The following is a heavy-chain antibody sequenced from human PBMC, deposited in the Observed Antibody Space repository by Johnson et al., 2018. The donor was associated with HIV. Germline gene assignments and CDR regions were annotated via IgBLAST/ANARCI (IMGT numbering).Heavy chain of an antibody. Sequence: QVQLLESGGGVVQPGRSLRISCAASGFTFISYAMHWVRQAPGKGLEWVAVISYDGSNKYYADSVKGRFTISRDNAKNSMYLQMNSLRVEDTALYYCVRDTGYCSGGRCDDAFDVWGQGTVVTVSS. D-gene: IGHD2-15*01. CDR1: GFTFISYA. J-gene: IGHJ3*01. CDR3: VRDTGYCSGGRCDDAFDV. V-gene: IGHV3-30-3*01. CDR2: ISYDGSNK.